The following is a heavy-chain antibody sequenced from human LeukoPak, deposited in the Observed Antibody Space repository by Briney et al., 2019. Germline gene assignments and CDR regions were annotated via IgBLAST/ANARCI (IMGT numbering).Heavy chain of an antibody. CDR3: ARARVDTAMAEDFDY. Sequence: ASVKVSCKASGYTFTSYDINWVRQATGQGLEWMGWMSPNSGNTGYAQKFQGRVTMTRNTSISTAYMELSSLRSEDTAVYYCARARVDTAMAEDFDYWGQGTLVTVSS. D-gene: IGHD5-18*01. CDR1: GYTFTSYD. V-gene: IGHV1-8*01. CDR2: MSPNSGNT. J-gene: IGHJ4*02.